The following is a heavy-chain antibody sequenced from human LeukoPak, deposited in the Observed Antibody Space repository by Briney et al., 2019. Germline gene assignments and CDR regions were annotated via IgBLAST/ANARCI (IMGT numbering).Heavy chain of an antibody. CDR3: ARVTGYVIEDNFDY. D-gene: IGHD2-15*01. Sequence: PSETLSLTCAVSGYSISSGYYWGWIRQPPGKGLEWIATISHSGSTNYNPSLKSRVTISVDTSKNQFSLKLRSVTAADTAVYYCARVTGYVIEDNFDYWGQGTLVTVSS. CDR1: GYSISSGYY. J-gene: IGHJ4*02. CDR2: ISHSGST. V-gene: IGHV4-38-2*01.